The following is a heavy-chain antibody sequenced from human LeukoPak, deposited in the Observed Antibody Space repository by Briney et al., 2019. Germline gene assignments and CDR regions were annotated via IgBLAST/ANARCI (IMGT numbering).Heavy chain of an antibody. CDR2: ISDDGSKS. CDR3: ARVIYDDSLADAFDL. Sequence: PRGALRDSCAASGFAFSSYAMNWVRPAPGKGLEWVAVISDDGSKSYYDPSMKGRFTISRDNSKNSLYLQMDSLRAEDTAVYFCARVIYDDSLADAFDLWGQGTMVTASS. D-gene: IGHD3-22*01. CDR1: GFAFSSYA. J-gene: IGHJ3*01. V-gene: IGHV3-30*03.